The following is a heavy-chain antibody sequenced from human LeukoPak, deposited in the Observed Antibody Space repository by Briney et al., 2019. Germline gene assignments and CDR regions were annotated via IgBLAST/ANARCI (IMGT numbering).Heavy chain of an antibody. CDR3: AELGITMIGGV. D-gene: IGHD3-10*02. CDR2: IRFDGSKT. J-gene: IGHJ6*04. CDR1: EFTFSNYG. Sequence: GGSLRLSCAASEFTFSNYGMYWVRQAPGKGLEWVAFIRFDGSKTYYADFVKGRFTISRDNSKNTLYLQMTSLRVEDTAVYYCAELGITMIGGVWGKGTTVTISS. V-gene: IGHV3-30*02.